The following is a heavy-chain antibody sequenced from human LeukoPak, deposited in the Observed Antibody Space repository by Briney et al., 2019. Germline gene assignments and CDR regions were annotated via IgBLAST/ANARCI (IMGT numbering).Heavy chain of an antibody. J-gene: IGHJ4*02. V-gene: IGHV1-69*04. CDR3: ARDLATMIVPRI. CDR1: GGTFSSYA. D-gene: IGHD3-22*01. CDR2: IIPILGIA. Sequence: SVKVSCKASGGTFSSYAISWVRQAPGQGLEWVGRIIPILGIANYAQKFQGRVTITADKSTSTAYMELSSLRSEDTAVYYCARDLATMIVPRIWGQGTLVTVSS.